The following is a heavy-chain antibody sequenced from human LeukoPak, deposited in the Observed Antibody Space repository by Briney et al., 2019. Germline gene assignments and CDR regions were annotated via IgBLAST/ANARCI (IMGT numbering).Heavy chain of an antibody. Sequence: SETLSLTCTVSGGSISNYYWAWIQQPPGKGLEWIGYIYYSGSTNYNPSLNSRVTISVDTSKNQFSLKLSSVTAADTAVYYCARDRSEFDYWGQGTLVTVSS. CDR1: GGSISNYY. J-gene: IGHJ4*02. CDR2: IYYSGST. V-gene: IGHV4-59*01. CDR3: ARDRSEFDY.